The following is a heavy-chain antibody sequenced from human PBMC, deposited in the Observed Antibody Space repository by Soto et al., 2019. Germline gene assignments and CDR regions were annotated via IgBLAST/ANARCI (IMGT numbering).Heavy chain of an antibody. CDR1: GYTFTDYW. D-gene: IGHD2-15*01. CDR2: IYPGDSDT. Sequence: GESLKISCKTSGYTFTDYWIGWVRHMPGKGLEWVGIIYPGDSDTRYNPSFRGLVTISADTSISTAYLKWSSLTAEDTAIYYCAKCGASNTCIPTGFDPWGQGTLVTVSS. V-gene: IGHV5-51*01. CDR3: AKCGASNTCIPTGFDP. J-gene: IGHJ5*02.